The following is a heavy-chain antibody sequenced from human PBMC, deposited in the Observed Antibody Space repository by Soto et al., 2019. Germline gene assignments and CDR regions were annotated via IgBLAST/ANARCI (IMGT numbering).Heavy chain of an antibody. V-gene: IGHV1-69*13. J-gene: IGHJ6*02. D-gene: IGHD5-18*01. CDR2: IIPIFGTA. Sequence: GASVKVSCKASGGTFSSYAISWVRQAPGQGLEWMGGIIPIFGTANYAQKFQGRVTITADESASTAYMELSSLRSEDTAVYYCARDEDTAMVTPPNYYYYYGMDVWGQGTTVTVSS. CDR1: GGTFSSYA. CDR3: ARDEDTAMVTPPNYYYYYGMDV.